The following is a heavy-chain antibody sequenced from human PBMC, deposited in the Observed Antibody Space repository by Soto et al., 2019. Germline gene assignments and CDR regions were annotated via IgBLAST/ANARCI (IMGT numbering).Heavy chain of an antibody. CDR3: AGLLEYCSGGSCYHYGMDV. J-gene: IGHJ6*02. Sequence: VQLLESGGVLIQPGGSLRLSCAASGFTLDNCAMNWVRQAPGKGLEWIGSIYYSGSTYYNPSLKSRVTISVDTSKNQFSLKLSSVTAADTAVYYCAGLLEYCSGGSCYHYGMDVWGQGTTVTVSS. CDR2: IYYSGST. CDR1: GFTLDNCAM. D-gene: IGHD2-15*01. V-gene: IGHV4-59*05.